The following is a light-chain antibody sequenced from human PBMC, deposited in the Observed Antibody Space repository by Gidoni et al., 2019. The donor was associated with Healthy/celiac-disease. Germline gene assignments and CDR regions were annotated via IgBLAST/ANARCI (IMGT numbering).Light chain of an antibody. J-gene: IGKJ2*01. CDR2: GAS. CDR3: QQYGSSQYT. CDR1: QSVSSSY. Sequence: IVLTQSPGTLSLSPGERATLSCRASQSVSSSYLAWYQQKPGQAPRLLIYGASSRATGIPDRFSGSGSGTDFTLTISRLDPEDFAVYYCQQYGSSQYTFXQXTKLXIK. V-gene: IGKV3-20*01.